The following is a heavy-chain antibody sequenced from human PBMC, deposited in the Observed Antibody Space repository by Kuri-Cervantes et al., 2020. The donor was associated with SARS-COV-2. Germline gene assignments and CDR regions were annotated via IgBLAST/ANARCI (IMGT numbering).Heavy chain of an antibody. V-gene: IGHV3-15*01. Sequence: GEALKISRAAFGFTFSNAWMSWVRQAPGKGLEWVGRIKSKTGGGTTDYAAPVKGRFTISRDDSKNTLYLQMNSLKTEDTAVYYCTTDRIYDYVWWSYRIFDYWGQGTLVTVSS. D-gene: IGHD3-16*02. CDR1: GFTFSNAW. J-gene: IGHJ4*02. CDR2: IKSKTGGGTT. CDR3: TTDRIYDYVWWSYRIFDY.